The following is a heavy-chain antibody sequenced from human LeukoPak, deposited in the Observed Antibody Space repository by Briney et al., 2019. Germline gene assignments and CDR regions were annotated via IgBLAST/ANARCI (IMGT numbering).Heavy chain of an antibody. CDR3: ARVSSGSYFGYYYYYMDV. V-gene: IGHV3-23*01. J-gene: IGHJ6*03. CDR2: ISGSGGST. D-gene: IGHD1-26*01. Sequence: GGSLRLSCAASGFTFSSHAMSWVRQAPGKGLEWVSAISGSGGSTYYADSVKGRFTISRDNAKNTLYLQMNSLRAEDTAVYYCARVSSGSYFGYYYYYMDVWGKGTTVTVSS. CDR1: GFTFSSHA.